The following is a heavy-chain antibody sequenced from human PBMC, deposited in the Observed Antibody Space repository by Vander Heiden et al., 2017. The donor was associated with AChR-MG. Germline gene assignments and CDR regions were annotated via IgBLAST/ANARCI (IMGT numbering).Heavy chain of an antibody. CDR2: FDPEDGET. Sequence: QVQLVQSGAEVKKPGASVKASCQVPGYTLTELSMHWVRQAPGKGLEWMGGFDPEDGETIYAQKFQGRVTMTEDTSTDTAYMELSSLRSEDTAVYYCATVEFSRWLLSEFAFDIWGQGTMVTVSS. D-gene: IGHD3-3*01. CDR1: GYTLTELS. CDR3: ATVEFSRWLLSEFAFDI. J-gene: IGHJ3*02. V-gene: IGHV1-24*01.